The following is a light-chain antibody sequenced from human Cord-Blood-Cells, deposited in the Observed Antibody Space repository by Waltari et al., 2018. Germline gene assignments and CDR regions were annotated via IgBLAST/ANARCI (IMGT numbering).Light chain of an antibody. CDR2: AAS. Sequence: GDRVTITCRASQSISSYVNWYQQKPGKAPKLLIYAASSLQSVVPSRFSGSGSGTDFTLTISSLQPEDFATFYCQESYSTPRSFGQGTKVEIK. CDR3: QESYSTPRS. V-gene: IGKV1-39*01. CDR1: QSISSY. J-gene: IGKJ1*01.